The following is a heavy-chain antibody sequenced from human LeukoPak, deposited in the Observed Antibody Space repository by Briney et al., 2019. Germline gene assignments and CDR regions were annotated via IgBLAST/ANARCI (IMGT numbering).Heavy chain of an antibody. CDR3: AKYQSRLWFGDSNWFDP. Sequence: PGGSLRLSCVASGFDFNIYWMSWVRQAPGKGLEWVSAISGSGGSTYYADSVKGRFTISRDNSKNTLYLQMNSLRAEDTAVYYCAKYQSRLWFGDSNWFDPWGQGTLVTVSS. J-gene: IGHJ5*02. CDR2: ISGSGGST. V-gene: IGHV3-23*01. D-gene: IGHD3-10*01. CDR1: GFDFNIYW.